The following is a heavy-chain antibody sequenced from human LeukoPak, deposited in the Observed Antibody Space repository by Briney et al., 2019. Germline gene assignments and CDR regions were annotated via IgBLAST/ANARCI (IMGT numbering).Heavy chain of an antibody. V-gene: IGHV4-39*07. CDR3: ARDLGRGYSPRFDY. Sequence: SETLSLTCTVSGGSISSSSYYWGWIRQPPGKGLEWIGSIYYSGSTYYNPSLKSRVTISVDTSKNQFSLKLSSVTAADTAVYYCARDLGRGYSPRFDYWGQGTLVTVSS. CDR1: GGSISSSSYY. D-gene: IGHD3-22*01. J-gene: IGHJ4*02. CDR2: IYYSGST.